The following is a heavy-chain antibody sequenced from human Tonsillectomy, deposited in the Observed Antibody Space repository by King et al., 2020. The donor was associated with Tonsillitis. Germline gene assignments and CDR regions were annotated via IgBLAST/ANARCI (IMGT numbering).Heavy chain of an antibody. CDR2: IDHSGST. V-gene: IGHV4-59*01. D-gene: IGHD3-16*01. J-gene: IGHJ6*02. CDR1: GGSISTYY. CDR3: ARDIPGHRASEGFFPGGDYYYYYGMDV. Sequence: QLQESGPGLVKPSETLSLTCTVSGGSISTYYWSWIRQPPGKGLEWIGYIDHSGSTNYNPSLKSRVTISVDTSKNQFSLKLSSVTAADTAVYYCARDIPGHRASEGFFPGGDYYYYYGMDVWGQGTTVTVSS.